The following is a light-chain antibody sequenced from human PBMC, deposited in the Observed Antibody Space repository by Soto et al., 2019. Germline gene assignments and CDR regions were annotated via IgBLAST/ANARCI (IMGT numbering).Light chain of an antibody. CDR3: QQSYGTPIR. CDR1: QSISRY. J-gene: IGKJ5*01. CDR2: VAS. V-gene: IGKV1-39*01. Sequence: DIQLTQSPSSLSASVGDRVTITCRSSQSISRYLNWYQQKPGKAPNLLIYVASSLQSEVPSRFSGSGSGTDFTLTITSLQPEDFATYYCQQSYGTPIRFGQGTRLEIK.